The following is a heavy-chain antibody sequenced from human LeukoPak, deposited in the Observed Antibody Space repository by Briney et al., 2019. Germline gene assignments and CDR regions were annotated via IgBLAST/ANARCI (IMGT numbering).Heavy chain of an antibody. J-gene: IGHJ4*02. CDR3: AKDEKMATIGY. Sequence: GGSLRLSCTASGFGFSNYAMNWVRQAPGKGLEWVSVISGGGSSTNYADSVKGRFTISRENSKNTLYLQMNSLRAEDTAVYYCAKDEKMATIGYWGQGTLVTVSS. V-gene: IGHV3-23*01. D-gene: IGHD5-24*01. CDR2: ISGGGSST. CDR1: GFGFSNYA.